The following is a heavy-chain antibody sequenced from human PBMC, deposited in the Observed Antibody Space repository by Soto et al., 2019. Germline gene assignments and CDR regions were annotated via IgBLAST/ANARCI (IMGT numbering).Heavy chain of an antibody. CDR1: GFTFSSYG. D-gene: IGHD6-13*01. J-gene: IGHJ6*02. Sequence: QVQLVESGGGVVQPGRSLRLSCAASGFTFSSYGMHWVRQAPGKGLEWVAVISYDGSNKYYADSVKGRFTISRDNSKNTLDLQMNSLRGEDTSVYYCATGGQQLVNYGMDVWLQATTVTVSS. CDR2: ISYDGSNK. V-gene: IGHV3-30*03. CDR3: ATGGQQLVNYGMDV.